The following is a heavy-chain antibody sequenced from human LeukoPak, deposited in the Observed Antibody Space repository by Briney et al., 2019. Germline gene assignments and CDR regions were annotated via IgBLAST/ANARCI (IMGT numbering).Heavy chain of an antibody. J-gene: IGHJ4*02. CDR3: ARGKWVTMIVVVSAPSIDY. Sequence: GGSLRLSCAASGFTFSSYAMSWVRQAPGKGLEWVSAISSSSGSTYYADSVKGRFTISRDNSKNTLYLQMNSLRAEDTAVYYCARGKWVTMIVVVSAPSIDYWGQGTLVTVSS. CDR1: GFTFSSYA. D-gene: IGHD3-22*01. CDR2: ISSSSGST. V-gene: IGHV3-23*01.